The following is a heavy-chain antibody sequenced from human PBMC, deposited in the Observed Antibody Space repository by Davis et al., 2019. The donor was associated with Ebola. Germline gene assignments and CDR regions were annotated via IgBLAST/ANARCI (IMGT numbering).Heavy chain of an antibody. D-gene: IGHD6-13*01. CDR1: GGSISSYY. CDR3: AKSPGIAAAGTDYYYGMDV. CDR2: INHSGST. V-gene: IGHV4-34*01. J-gene: IGHJ6*02. Sequence: MPGGSLRLSCTVSGGSISSYYWSWVRQPPGKGLEWIGEINHSGSTNYNPSLKSRVTISVDTSKNQFSLKLSSVTAADTAVYYCAKSPGIAAAGTDYYYGMDVWGQGTTVTVSS.